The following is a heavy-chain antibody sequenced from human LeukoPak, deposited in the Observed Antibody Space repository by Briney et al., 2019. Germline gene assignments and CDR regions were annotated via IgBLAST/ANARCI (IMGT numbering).Heavy chain of an antibody. CDR2: IYWDDDK. Sequence: ESGPTLVKPTQTLTLTCTFSGFSLSTSKMGVGWIRQPPGKALEWLALIYWDDDKRYSPSLESRLTITKGTSKNQVVLTMTNMAPVDTGTYYCAHRVAYSSRIKYWGQGTPVTVSS. D-gene: IGHD6-13*01. CDR1: GFSLSTSKMG. CDR3: AHRVAYSSRIKY. V-gene: IGHV2-5*02. J-gene: IGHJ4*02.